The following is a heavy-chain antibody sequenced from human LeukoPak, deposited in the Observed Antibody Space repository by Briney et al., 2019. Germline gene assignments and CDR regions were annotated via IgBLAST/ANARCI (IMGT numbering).Heavy chain of an antibody. V-gene: IGHV3-7*03. CDR1: GFTFSRYW. Sequence: GGSLRLSCAASGFTFSRYWMSWVRQLPRKGLEWVANIKQGGGEIYYVDSVKGRFTISRDNAKNSLYLQMNSLRAEDTAVYYCARDKGDYVTSGSLFVFGGQGTLVTVSS. J-gene: IGHJ4*02. CDR3: ARDKGDYVTSGSLFVF. D-gene: IGHD3-22*01. CDR2: IKQGGGEI.